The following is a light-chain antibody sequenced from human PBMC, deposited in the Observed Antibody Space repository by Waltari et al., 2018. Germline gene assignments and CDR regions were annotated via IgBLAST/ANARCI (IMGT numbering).Light chain of an antibody. CDR3: QQYNSYSIT. J-gene: IGKJ5*01. CDR1: QSISSW. CDR2: KAS. V-gene: IGKV1-5*03. Sequence: DIHITQSPSTLSASVGDSVTITCRASQSISSWLAWYQQKPGKAPKLLIYKASSLESGGPSRFSGSGSGTEFTLTISSLQPDDFATYYCQQYNSYSITFGQGTRLEIK.